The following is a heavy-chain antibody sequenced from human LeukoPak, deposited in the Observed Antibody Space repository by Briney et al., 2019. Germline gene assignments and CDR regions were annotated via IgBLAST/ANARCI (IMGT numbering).Heavy chain of an antibody. CDR3: AKVESAAAGTGLDY. V-gene: IGHV3-23*01. D-gene: IGHD6-13*01. CDR2: ISGSGGST. J-gene: IGHJ4*02. CDR1: GLSFSGYA. Sequence: GGSLRLSCAASGLSFSGYAMSWVRQAPGKGLEWVSAISGSGGSTYYADSVKGRFTISRDNSKNTLYLQMNSLRAEDTAVYYCAKVESAAAGTGLDYWGQGTLVTVSS.